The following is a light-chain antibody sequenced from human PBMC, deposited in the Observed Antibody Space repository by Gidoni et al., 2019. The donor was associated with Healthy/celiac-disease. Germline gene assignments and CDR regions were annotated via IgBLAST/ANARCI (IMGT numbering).Light chain of an antibody. CDR2: KAS. Sequence: DIQMTQSPSTLSASVGDRVTITCRASQSISSWLAWDQQKPGKAPKLLNYKASSLESGVPSRFSGSGSGTEFTLTISSLQPDDFATYYCQQYNSYPWTFGQGTKVEIK. CDR1: QSISSW. V-gene: IGKV1-5*03. J-gene: IGKJ1*01. CDR3: QQYNSYPWT.